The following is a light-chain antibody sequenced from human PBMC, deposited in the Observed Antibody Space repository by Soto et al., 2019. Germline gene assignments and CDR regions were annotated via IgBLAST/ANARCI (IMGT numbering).Light chain of an antibody. CDR2: DVT. CDR3: SSYTCSSPSYV. V-gene: IGLV2-14*01. Sequence: QSVLTQPASVSGSPGQSITISCTGTSSDVGGYKYVSWYQQHPGKAPKLMIYDVTNRPSGVSDRFSGSKSGNTASLTISGLQAEDEADYYCSSYTCSSPSYVFGTGTKVTVL. CDR1: SSDVGGYKY. J-gene: IGLJ1*01.